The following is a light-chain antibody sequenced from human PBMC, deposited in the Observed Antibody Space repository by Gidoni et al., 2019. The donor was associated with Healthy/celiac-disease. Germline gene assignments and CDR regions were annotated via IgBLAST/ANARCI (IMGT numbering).Light chain of an antibody. Sequence: SSELPQDTAVSVTLGQTVRITCQGDSLRSYYASWYQQKPGQAPVLVIYGKNNRPSGIPNRFSGSSSGNTASLTITGAQAEDEADYYCNSRDSSGNPVVFGGGTKLTVL. CDR2: GKN. CDR1: SLRSYY. CDR3: NSRDSSGNPVV. V-gene: IGLV3-19*01. J-gene: IGLJ2*01.